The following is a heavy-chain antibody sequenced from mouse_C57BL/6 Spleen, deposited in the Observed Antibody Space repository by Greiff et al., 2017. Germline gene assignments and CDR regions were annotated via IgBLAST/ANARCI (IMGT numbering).Heavy chain of an antibody. J-gene: IGHJ1*03. D-gene: IGHD2-4*01. CDR3: AGDYDAYFDV. V-gene: IGHV5-17*01. CDR1: GFTFSDYG. CDR2: ISSGSSNI. Sequence: EVQRVESGGGLVKPGGSLKLSCAASGFTFSDYGMHWVRQAPEKGLEWVAYISSGSSNIYYAEKVKGRFTLSRDNAKNTLFLQMTSLRSEDTAVYYCAGDYDAYFDVWGTGTTVTVSS.